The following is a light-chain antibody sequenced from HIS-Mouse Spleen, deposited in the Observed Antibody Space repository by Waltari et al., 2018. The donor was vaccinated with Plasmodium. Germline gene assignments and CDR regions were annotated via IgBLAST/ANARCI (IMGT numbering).Light chain of an antibody. Sequence: SYELTQPPSVSVSPGQPARITCCGAALPKKSAYWYQQKSGQAPALVIYEDSKRPSGIPERFSGSSSGTMATLTISGAQVEDEADYYCYSTDSSGNHRVFGGGTKLTVL. J-gene: IGLJ3*02. CDR3: YSTDSSGNHRV. V-gene: IGLV3-10*01. CDR2: EDS. CDR1: ALPKKS.